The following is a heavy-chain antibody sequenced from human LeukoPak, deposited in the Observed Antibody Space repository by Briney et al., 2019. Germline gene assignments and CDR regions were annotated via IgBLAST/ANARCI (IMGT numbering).Heavy chain of an antibody. CDR3: AKDMGDISMLSAE. CDR2: ISSYGSNQ. CDR1: GFTLSSFG. V-gene: IGHV3-30*18. D-gene: IGHD5-18*01. Sequence: GRSLRLSCAASGFTLSSFGVHWVRQATGKGLEWVALISSYGSNQYYADSVKGRFTISRDSSKSTLYLQMNSLRAEDTAVYYCAKDMGDISMLSAEWGQGTLVTVSS. J-gene: IGHJ4*02.